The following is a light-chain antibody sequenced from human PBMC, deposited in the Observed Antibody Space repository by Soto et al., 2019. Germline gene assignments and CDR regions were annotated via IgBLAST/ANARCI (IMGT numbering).Light chain of an antibody. J-gene: IGKJ5*01. CDR3: QQYNNWPFS. V-gene: IGKV3-15*01. CDR2: DVS. Sequence: DIIRTESPGTLSGSRGESVTVSCRAVQGVTTNFAWYQQKSCQSPRLLIYDVSSRATGVPSRFSGTGSETDFTLTISGLQSEDSAIYFCQQYNNWPFSFGQGTRLET. CDR1: QGVTTN.